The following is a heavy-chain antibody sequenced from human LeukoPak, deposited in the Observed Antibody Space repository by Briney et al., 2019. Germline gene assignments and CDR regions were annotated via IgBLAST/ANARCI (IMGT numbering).Heavy chain of an antibody. Sequence: SETLSLTCTVSGNSISSGDNYWSWIRQPAGKGLEWIGRIYTSGSTNYNPSLKSRVTMSVDTSKNQFSLKLSSVTAADTAVYYCASDGGRLGAQLDYWGQGTLVTVSS. V-gene: IGHV4-61*02. CDR1: GNSISSGDNY. J-gene: IGHJ4*02. CDR2: IYTSGST. CDR3: ASDGGRLGAQLDY. D-gene: IGHD1-26*01.